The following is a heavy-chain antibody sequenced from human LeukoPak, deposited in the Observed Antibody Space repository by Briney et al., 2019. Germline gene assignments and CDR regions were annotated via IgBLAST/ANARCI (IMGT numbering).Heavy chain of an antibody. J-gene: IGHJ5*02. CDR1: GYTFTGYY. D-gene: IGHD3-10*01. CDR3: ARDDGSGIDWFDP. CDR2: INPNSSGT. V-gene: IGHV1-2*02. Sequence: ASLKVSCKASGYTFTGYYMHWVRQAPGQGLEWMGWINPNSSGTNYAQKFQGRVTMTRDTSISTAYMELSRLRSDDTAVYYCARDDGSGIDWFDPWGQGTLVTVSS.